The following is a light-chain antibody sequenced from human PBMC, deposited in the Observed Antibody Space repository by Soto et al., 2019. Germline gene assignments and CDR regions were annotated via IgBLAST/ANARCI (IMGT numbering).Light chain of an antibody. CDR2: EDN. J-gene: IGLJ3*02. CDR3: QSYDTSNPWV. V-gene: IGLV6-57*03. Sequence: FMLTQPHSVSESPGKTITISCTRSSGSIASYYVQWYQQRPGSAPTTVIYEDNQRPSGVPDRFSGSIDSSSNSASLTISGLKTEDEADYYCQSYDTSNPWVFGGGTKLTVL. CDR1: SGSIASYY.